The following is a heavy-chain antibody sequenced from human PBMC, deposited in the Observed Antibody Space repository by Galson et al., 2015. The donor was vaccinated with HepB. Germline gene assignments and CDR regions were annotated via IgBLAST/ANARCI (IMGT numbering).Heavy chain of an antibody. Sequence: SLRLSCAASGFTFSSYAMSWVRQAPGKGLEWVSAISGSGGSTYYADSVKGRFTISRDNSKNTLYLQMNSLRAEDTAVYYCTPLVYYDSSGYPVDYWGQGTLVTVSS. CDR2: ISGSGGST. CDR1: GFTFSSYA. V-gene: IGHV3-23*01. J-gene: IGHJ4*02. CDR3: TPLVYYDSSGYPVDY. D-gene: IGHD3-22*01.